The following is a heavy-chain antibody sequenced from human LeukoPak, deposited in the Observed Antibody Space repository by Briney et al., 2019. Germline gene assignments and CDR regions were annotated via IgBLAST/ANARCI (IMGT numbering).Heavy chain of an antibody. J-gene: IGHJ4*02. CDR3: ARSGVQYCGGDCKFDY. CDR2: ISSSSVTI. Sequence: GGSLRLSCAASGFTFSTYSMNWVRQAPGKGLEWVSYISSSSVTIYYADSVKGRFTISRDNAKNSLYLQMNSLRAEDTAVYYCARSGVQYCGGDCKFDYWGQGTLVTVSS. CDR1: GFTFSTYS. V-gene: IGHV3-48*01. D-gene: IGHD2-21*01.